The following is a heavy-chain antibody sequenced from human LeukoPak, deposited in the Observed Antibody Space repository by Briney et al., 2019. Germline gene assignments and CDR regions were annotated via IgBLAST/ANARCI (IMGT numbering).Heavy chain of an antibody. CDR2: IYYSGST. V-gene: IGHV4-59*01. J-gene: IGHJ6*02. CDR1: GGSISSYY. D-gene: IGHD6-19*01. CDR3: ARERGTVAGIMDV. Sequence: SETLSLTCTVSGGSISSYYWSWLRQPPGKGLEWVGYIYYSGSTNYNPSLKSRVTISVDTSKNQFSLKLSSVTAADTAVYYCARERGTVAGIMDVWGQGTTVTVSS.